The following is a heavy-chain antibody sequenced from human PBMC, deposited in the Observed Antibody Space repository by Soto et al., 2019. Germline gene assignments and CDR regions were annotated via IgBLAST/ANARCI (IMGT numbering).Heavy chain of an antibody. V-gene: IGHV3-66*01. J-gene: IGHJ5*02. Sequence: EVQLVESGGGLVQPGGSLRLSCAASGFTVSSNYMSWVRQAPGKGLEWVSVIYSGGSTYYADSVKGRFTISRDNSKNTLYLQMNRLRAEDTAVYYCARSFSGVGSGNHWGQGTLVTVSS. CDR1: GFTVSSNY. CDR3: ARSFSGVGSGNH. CDR2: IYSGGST. D-gene: IGHD3-10*01.